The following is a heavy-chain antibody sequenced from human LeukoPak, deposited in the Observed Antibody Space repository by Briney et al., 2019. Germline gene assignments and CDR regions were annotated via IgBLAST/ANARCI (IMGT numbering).Heavy chain of an antibody. D-gene: IGHD1-26*01. Sequence: MSSETLSLTCAVYGESFSGYYWSWIRQPPGKGLEWIGEINHSGSTNYNPSLKSRVTISVDTSKNQFSLKLSSVTAADTAVYYCARGGVGATNYYYYYGMDVWGQGTTVTVSS. CDR1: GESFSGYY. V-gene: IGHV4-34*01. CDR3: ARGGVGATNYYYYYGMDV. CDR2: INHSGST. J-gene: IGHJ6*02.